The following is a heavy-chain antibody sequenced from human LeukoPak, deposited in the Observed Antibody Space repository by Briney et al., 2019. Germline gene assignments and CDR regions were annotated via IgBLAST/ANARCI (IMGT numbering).Heavy chain of an antibody. J-gene: IGHJ5*02. V-gene: IGHV4-38-2*02. Sequence: SETLSLTCTVSGYSISSGYYWGWIRQPPGKGLEWIASIYHSGSAYYNPSLKSRVTISMDTSKNQFSLKLNSVIAADTAVYYCARDASSFNWFDPWGQGTLVTVSS. CDR2: IYHSGSA. CDR1: GYSISSGYY. CDR3: ARDASSFNWFDP.